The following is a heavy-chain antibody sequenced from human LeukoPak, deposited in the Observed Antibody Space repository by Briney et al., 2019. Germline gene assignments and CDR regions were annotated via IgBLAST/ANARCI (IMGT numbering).Heavy chain of an antibody. CDR3: AREYEDIVVVPAGGYYGMDV. D-gene: IGHD2-2*01. J-gene: IGHJ6*04. CDR1: GYTFTSYA. CDR2: INAGNDNT. V-gene: IGHV1-3*01. Sequence: GASVKVSCKASGYTFTSYAMHWVRQAPGQRLEWMGWINAGNDNTKYSQKFQGRVTITRDTSTSTAYMELSSLRSEDTAVYYCAREYEDIVVVPAGGYYGMDVWGKGTTVTVSS.